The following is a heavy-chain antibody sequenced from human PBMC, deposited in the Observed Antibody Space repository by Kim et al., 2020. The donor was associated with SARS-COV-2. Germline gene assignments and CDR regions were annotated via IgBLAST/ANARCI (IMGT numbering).Heavy chain of an antibody. J-gene: IGHJ5*02. Sequence: SETLSLTCTVSGGSISSSSYYWGWIRQPPGKGLEWIGSIYYSGSTYYNPSLKSRVTISVDTSKNQFSLKLSSVTAADTAVYYCARQSPVFGVVQYNWFDPWGQGTLVTFSS. D-gene: IGHD3-3*01. CDR2: IYYSGST. CDR3: ARQSPVFGVVQYNWFDP. CDR1: GGSISSSSYY. V-gene: IGHV4-39*01.